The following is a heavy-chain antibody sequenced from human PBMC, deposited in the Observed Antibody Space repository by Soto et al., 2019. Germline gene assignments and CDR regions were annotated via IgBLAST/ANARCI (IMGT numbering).Heavy chain of an antibody. V-gene: IGHV3-7*01. J-gene: IGHJ4*02. Sequence: GGSLRLSCAASRFTFSSYWMSWVRQAPGKGLEWVANIKQDGSEKYYVDSVKGRFTISRDNAKNSLYLQMNSLRAEDTAVYYCARDRGTDYWGQGTLVTVSS. D-gene: IGHD1-1*01. CDR1: RFTFSSYW. CDR2: IKQDGSEK. CDR3: ARDRGTDY.